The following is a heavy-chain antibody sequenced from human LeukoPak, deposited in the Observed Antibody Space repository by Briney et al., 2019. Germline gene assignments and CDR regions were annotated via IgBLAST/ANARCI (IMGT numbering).Heavy chain of an antibody. D-gene: IGHD3-10*01. CDR2: IYSGGTT. CDR1: GFTVNSNY. Sequence: GGSLRLSCAASGFTVNSNYWSWVRQAPGKGLEWVSVIYSGGTTYYADSVKGRFAFSRDNSKNMLHLQMNSLRAEDTAVYYCARGFNRGFDPWGQGTLVIVSS. CDR3: ARGFNRGFDP. V-gene: IGHV3-53*01. J-gene: IGHJ5*02.